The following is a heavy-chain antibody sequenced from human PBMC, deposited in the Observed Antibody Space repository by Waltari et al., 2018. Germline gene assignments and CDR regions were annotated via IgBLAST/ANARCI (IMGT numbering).Heavy chain of an antibody. CDR3: ATVPISGSYYNGDY. CDR2: VDPEDGEK. V-gene: IGHV1-69-2*01. Sequence: EVQLVQSGAEVKKPGATVKISCKVSGYTFTDYYMHWLQQAPGKGLEWMGLVDPEDGEKIYAEKFQGKVTITADTSTDTAYMELSSLRSEDTAVYYCATVPISGSYYNGDYWGQGTLVTVSS. J-gene: IGHJ4*02. CDR1: GYTFTDYY. D-gene: IGHD3-10*01.